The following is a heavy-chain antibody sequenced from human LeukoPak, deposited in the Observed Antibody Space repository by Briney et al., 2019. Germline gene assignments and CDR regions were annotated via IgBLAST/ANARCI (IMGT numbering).Heavy chain of an antibody. Sequence: SETLSLTCSVSGDSISSYYWTWIRQPAGKGLEWIGRFYPSGSTNYNPSLKSRVTMSADTSKNQFSLKLRSVTVADTAVYYCAKGTDYYDSGGYSHGPFDIWGQGTMVTVPS. CDR2: FYPSGST. CDR1: GDSISSYY. V-gene: IGHV4-4*07. CDR3: AKGTDYYDSGGYSHGPFDI. D-gene: IGHD3-22*01. J-gene: IGHJ3*02.